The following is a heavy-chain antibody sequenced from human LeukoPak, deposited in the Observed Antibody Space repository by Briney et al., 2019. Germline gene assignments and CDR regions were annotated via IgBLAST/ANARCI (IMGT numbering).Heavy chain of an antibody. CDR1: GGSISSYY. Sequence: PSDTLSLPCTVSGGSISSYYWSWIRQPPGKGLEWIGYIYYSGSTNCNPSLKSRVTISVDTSKNQFSLKRRSVTAADTAVYYCARDTAAALDYWGQGTLVTVSS. V-gene: IGHV4-59*01. D-gene: IGHD6-13*01. J-gene: IGHJ4*02. CDR3: ARDTAAALDY. CDR2: IYYSGST.